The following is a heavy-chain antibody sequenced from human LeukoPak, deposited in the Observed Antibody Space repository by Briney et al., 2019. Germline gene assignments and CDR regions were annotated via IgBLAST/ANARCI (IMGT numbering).Heavy chain of an antibody. Sequence: GGSLRLSCEASGFNFRSYGMNWVRQAPGKGLEWVSGITASARTTYYADSVKGRFTISRDNSKNTLYLQMNSLRAEDTAVYYCAKAPSSARGPFDPWGQGTLVTVSS. CDR3: AKAPSSARGPFDP. J-gene: IGHJ5*02. V-gene: IGHV3-23*01. CDR1: GFNFRSYG. CDR2: ITASARTT.